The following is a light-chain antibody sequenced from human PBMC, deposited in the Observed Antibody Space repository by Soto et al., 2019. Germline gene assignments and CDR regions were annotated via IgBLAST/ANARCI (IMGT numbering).Light chain of an antibody. CDR3: QQYSNWAIT. CDR2: DAC. Sequence: EIVMTQSPATLSVSPRESATLSCRASQSVSSNLSWHQQQSGQSRRIVLYDACTRATGISARLSGSGPGEVFTFTIRSVQSEDVAVYCCQQYSNWAITFGQGTRLE. V-gene: IGKV3-15*01. CDR1: QSVSSN. J-gene: IGKJ5*01.